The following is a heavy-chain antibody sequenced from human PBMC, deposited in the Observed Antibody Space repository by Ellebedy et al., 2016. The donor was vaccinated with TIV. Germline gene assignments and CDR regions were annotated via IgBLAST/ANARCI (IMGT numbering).Heavy chain of an antibody. CDR2: IWHDGSNK. Sequence: GESLKISXAASGFTFSSYGMLWVRRAPGTGLEWVAIIWHDGSNKYYGDSVKGRFTISRDNSKNTLYLQMNSLRVEDTAVYYCVRDRVLDGSGRYDPYWYMDVWGKGTTVTVSS. J-gene: IGHJ6*03. CDR3: VRDRVLDGSGRYDPYWYMDV. V-gene: IGHV3-33*01. D-gene: IGHD3-10*01. CDR1: GFTFSSYG.